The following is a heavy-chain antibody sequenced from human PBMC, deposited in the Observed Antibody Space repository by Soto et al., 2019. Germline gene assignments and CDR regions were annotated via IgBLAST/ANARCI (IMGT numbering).Heavy chain of an antibody. Sequence: QVQLVQSGAEVKKPGSSVKVSCKASGGTFSTYAITWVRQAPGQGLEWMGGIIPMFGTANYAQKFRGRVTVTADESTSTAHMELSSLTSEDTAVYYCARGWETVGTTTPFAYWGQGTLVTVSS. D-gene: IGHD1-26*01. CDR1: GGTFSTYA. J-gene: IGHJ4*02. CDR3: ARGWETVGTTTPFAY. V-gene: IGHV1-69*01. CDR2: IIPMFGTA.